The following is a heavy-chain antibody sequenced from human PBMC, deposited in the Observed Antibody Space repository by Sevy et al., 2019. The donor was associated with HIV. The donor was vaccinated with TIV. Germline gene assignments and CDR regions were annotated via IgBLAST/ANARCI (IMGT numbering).Heavy chain of an antibody. CDR3: AKVTSVVVVAATGAFDI. Sequence: GGSLRLSCAASGFTFSSYAMSWVRQAPGKGLEWVSAISGSGGSTYYADSVKGGFTISGDNSKKTLYLQMNSLRAEDTAVYYCAKVTSVVVVAATGAFDIWGQGTMVTVSS. J-gene: IGHJ3*02. CDR1: GFTFSSYA. CDR2: ISGSGGST. D-gene: IGHD2-15*01. V-gene: IGHV3-23*01.